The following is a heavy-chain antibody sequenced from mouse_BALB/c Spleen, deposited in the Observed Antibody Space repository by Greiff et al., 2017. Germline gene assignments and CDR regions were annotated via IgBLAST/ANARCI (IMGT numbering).Heavy chain of an antibody. J-gene: IGHJ4*01. CDR2: ISSGGSYT. CDR3: ARDYDYPFAMDY. Sequence: DVMLVESGGDLVKPGGSLKLSCAASGFTFSSYGMSWVRQTPDKRLEWVATISSGGSYTYYPDSVKGRFTISRDNAKNTLDLQMSSLKSEDTAMYYCARDYDYPFAMDYWGQGTSVTVSS. D-gene: IGHD2-4*01. CDR1: GFTFSSYG. V-gene: IGHV5-6*02.